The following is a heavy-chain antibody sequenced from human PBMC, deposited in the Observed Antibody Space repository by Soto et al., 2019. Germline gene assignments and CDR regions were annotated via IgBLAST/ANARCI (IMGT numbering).Heavy chain of an antibody. CDR1: GYSFTSYW. J-gene: IGHJ6*02. V-gene: IGHV5-10-1*01. D-gene: IGHD3-3*01. CDR2: IDPSDSYT. CDR3: ARQFFWIGYGGPSYGMDV. Sequence: GESLKISCKGSGYSFTSYWISWVRQMPGKGLEWMGRIDPSDSYTNYSPSFQGHVTISADKSISTAYLQWSSLKASDTAMYYCARQFFWIGYGGPSYGMDVWGQGTTVTVSS.